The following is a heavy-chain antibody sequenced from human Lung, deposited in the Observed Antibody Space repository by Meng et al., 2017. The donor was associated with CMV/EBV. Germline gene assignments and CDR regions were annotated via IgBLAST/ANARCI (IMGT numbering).Heavy chain of an antibody. D-gene: IGHD2-2*02. CDR1: GGTFSSYT. CDR2: IIPILGIA. V-gene: IGHV1-69*10. J-gene: IGHJ6*02. Sequence: SVXVSCKASGGTFSSYTINWVRQAPGQGLEWMGGIIPILGIANSAQKFQGRVTITADKSTSTAYVELSSLKSEDTAVYYCATSFYCSTTNCYTYYGLDVWXQGTTVTVSS. CDR3: ATSFYCSTTNCYTYYGLDV.